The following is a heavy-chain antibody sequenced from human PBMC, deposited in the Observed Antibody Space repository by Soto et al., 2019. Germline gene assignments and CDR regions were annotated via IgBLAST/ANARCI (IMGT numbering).Heavy chain of an antibody. V-gene: IGHV3-7*01. D-gene: IGHD4-4*01. CDR1: GFTFSSYW. CDR2: IKQDGSEK. Sequence: PGGSLRLSCAASGFTFSSYWMSWVRQAPGKGLEWVANIKQDGSEKYYVDFVKGRFTISRDNAKNSLYLQMNSLRAEDTAVYYCARRVGYSNYDYYYYMDVWGKGTTVTVSS. CDR3: ARRVGYSNYDYYYYMDV. J-gene: IGHJ6*03.